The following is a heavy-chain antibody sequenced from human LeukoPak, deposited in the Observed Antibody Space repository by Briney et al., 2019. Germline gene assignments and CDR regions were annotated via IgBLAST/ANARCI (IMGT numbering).Heavy chain of an antibody. V-gene: IGHV4-59*01. CDR2: IYYSGST. CDR3: ARRMGVPNNWLDP. J-gene: IGHJ5*02. CDR1: GGSISSYY. Sequence: PSETLSLTCTVSGGSISSYYWSWIRQPPGKGLEWIGYIYYSGSTNYNPSLKSRVTISVDTSKNQFSLKLSSVTAADTAVYYCARRMGVPNNWLDPWGQGTLVTVSS. D-gene: IGHD2-2*01.